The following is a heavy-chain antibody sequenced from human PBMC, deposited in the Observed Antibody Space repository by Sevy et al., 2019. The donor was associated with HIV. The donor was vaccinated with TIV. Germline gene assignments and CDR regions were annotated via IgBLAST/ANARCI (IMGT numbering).Heavy chain of an antibody. J-gene: IGHJ6*03. Sequence: SETLSLTCTVSGGSISSYYWSWIRQPPGKGLEWIGYIYYSGSTNYNPSLKSRVTISVDTSKNQFSLKLSPVTAADTAVYYCARGGPTPGYYYYMDVWGKGTTVTVSS. CDR2: IYYSGST. CDR3: ARGGPTPGYYYYMDV. V-gene: IGHV4-59*01. CDR1: GGSISSYY. D-gene: IGHD1-26*01.